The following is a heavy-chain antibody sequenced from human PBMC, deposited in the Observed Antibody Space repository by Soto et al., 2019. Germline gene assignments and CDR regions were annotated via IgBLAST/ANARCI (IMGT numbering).Heavy chain of an antibody. J-gene: IGHJ6*02. CDR1: GFSLSTSGVG. CDR2: IYWNDDK. V-gene: IGHV2-5*01. Sequence: SGPTPVNPTQTLTLTCTFSGFSLSTSGVGVGWIRQPPGKALEWLALIYWNDDKRYSPSLKSRLTITKDTSKNQVVLTMTNMDPVDTATYYCAHSPLIAVASDYYYYGMDVWGQGTTVTVSS. CDR3: AHSPLIAVASDYYYYGMDV. D-gene: IGHD6-19*01.